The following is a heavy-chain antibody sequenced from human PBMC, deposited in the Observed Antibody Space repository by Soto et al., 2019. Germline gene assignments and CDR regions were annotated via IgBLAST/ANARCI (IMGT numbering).Heavy chain of an antibody. D-gene: IGHD1-26*01. J-gene: IGHJ3*02. CDR2: IWYDGSKK. CDR3: ARDFSVFDI. CDR1: GFNFSSYG. V-gene: IGHV3-33*01. Sequence: QVQLVDSGGGVVQPGRSLRLSCTASGFNFSSYGMHWVRQAPGKGLEWVAVIWYDGSKKYYAASVKGRFTISRDDSKNKLYLQMNSLRAEDTAVYYCARDFSVFDIWGQGTMVTVSS.